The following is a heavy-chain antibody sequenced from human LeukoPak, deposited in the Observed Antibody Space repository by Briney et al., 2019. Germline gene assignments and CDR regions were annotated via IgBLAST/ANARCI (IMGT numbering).Heavy chain of an antibody. Sequence: ASVKVSCKASGYTFSTYGISWVRQAPGQGLEWMGWIGAYNGNTNYAQKLQGRVTMMTDTSTSTAYMELRSLRSDDTAVYYCTTWRDRYSGSYWGQGTLVTVSS. CDR2: IGAYNGNT. V-gene: IGHV1-18*01. CDR1: GYTFSTYG. CDR3: TTWRDRYSGSY. D-gene: IGHD1-26*01. J-gene: IGHJ4*02.